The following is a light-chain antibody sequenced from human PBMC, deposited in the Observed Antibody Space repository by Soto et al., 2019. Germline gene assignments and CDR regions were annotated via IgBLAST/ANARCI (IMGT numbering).Light chain of an antibody. CDR3: QQGFSAPPWT. CDR1: QSINNY. Sequence: DIQMTQSPSSLSASVGDRVTITCRSSQSINNYLNWYQQRPGKAPKVIIYDASTLQSGVPSRFSGSGSGTDFTLTISSLQPEDFATYYCQQGFSAPPWTFGQGTKVEIK. V-gene: IGKV1-39*01. J-gene: IGKJ1*01. CDR2: DAS.